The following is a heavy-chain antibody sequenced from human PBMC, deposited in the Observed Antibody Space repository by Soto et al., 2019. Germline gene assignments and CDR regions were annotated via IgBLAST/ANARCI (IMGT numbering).Heavy chain of an antibody. CDR3: ARVPCSGGSCYQPVAGRVPARPPNWFDP. CDR2: IYYSGST. CDR1: GGSISSGGYY. Sequence: SETLSLTCTVSGGSISSGGYYWSWIRQHPGKGLEWIGYIYYSGSTYYNPSLKSRVTISVDTSKNQFSLKLSSVTAADTAVYYCARVPCSGGSCYQPVAGRVPARPPNWFDPWGQGTLVTVSS. D-gene: IGHD2-15*01. J-gene: IGHJ5*02. V-gene: IGHV4-31*03.